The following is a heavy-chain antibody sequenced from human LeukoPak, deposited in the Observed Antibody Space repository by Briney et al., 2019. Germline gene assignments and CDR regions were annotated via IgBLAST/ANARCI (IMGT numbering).Heavy chain of an antibody. CDR1: GGSISSYY. CDR2: IYTSGST. D-gene: IGHD6-6*01. V-gene: IGHV4-4*07. Sequence: PSETLSLTCTVSGGSISSYYWSWIRQPAGKGLEWIGRIYTSGSTNYNPSLKSRVTMSVDTSKNQFSLKLSSVTAADTAVYYCARGLPDGSSSFDYYYYYMDVWGKGTTVTVSS. CDR3: ARGLPDGSSSFDYYYYYMDV. J-gene: IGHJ6*03.